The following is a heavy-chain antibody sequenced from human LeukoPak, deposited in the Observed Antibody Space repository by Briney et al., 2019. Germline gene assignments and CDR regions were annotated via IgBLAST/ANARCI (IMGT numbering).Heavy chain of an antibody. V-gene: IGHV3-23*01. J-gene: IGHJ4*02. CDR2: ISYSGGST. CDR3: STATYSSGYHYFES. Sequence: GGSLRLSCAASGFTFSSYGMSWVRQAPGEGLEWVSAISYSGGSTYYADSVKGRLTISRDNSKNTLYLQMNTLRAEDTAVYFCSTATYSSGYHYFESWGRGTLVTVSS. CDR1: GFTFSSYG. D-gene: IGHD5-18*01.